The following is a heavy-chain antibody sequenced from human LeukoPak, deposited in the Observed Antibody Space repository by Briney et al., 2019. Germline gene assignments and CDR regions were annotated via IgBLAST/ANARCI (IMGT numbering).Heavy chain of an antibody. Sequence: SETLSLTCTVSGGSISSSFYYWGWIRQPPGKGLEWIGSIYYSGSTYYNPSLKSRVTISVDTSKNQFSLKLSSVTAADTAVYYCARRERRGSKPWDYWGQGTLVTVSS. J-gene: IGHJ4*02. CDR1: GGSISSSFYY. CDR2: IYYSGST. CDR3: ARRERRGSKPWDY. V-gene: IGHV4-39*01. D-gene: IGHD5-12*01.